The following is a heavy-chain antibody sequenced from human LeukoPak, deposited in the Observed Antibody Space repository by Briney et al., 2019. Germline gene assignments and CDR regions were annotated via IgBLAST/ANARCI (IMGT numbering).Heavy chain of an antibody. Sequence: GGSLRLSCAASGFTFSNAWMSWVRQAPGKGLEWVGRIKSKTDGGTTDYAAPVKGRFTISRDDSKNALFLQMNSLKTEDTAVYYCTTRSSPGTTATDIFDYWGQGTLVTVSS. V-gene: IGHV3-15*01. CDR2: IKSKTDGGTT. CDR1: GFTFSNAW. J-gene: IGHJ4*02. CDR3: TTRSSPGTTATDIFDY. D-gene: IGHD6-13*01.